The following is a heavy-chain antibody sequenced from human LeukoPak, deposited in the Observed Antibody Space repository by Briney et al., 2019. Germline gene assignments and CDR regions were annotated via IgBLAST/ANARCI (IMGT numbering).Heavy chain of an antibody. CDR1: GFTFSSYA. J-gene: IGHJ4*02. V-gene: IGHV3-21*01. D-gene: IGHD1-26*01. CDR2: ISSSSSYI. CDR3: ARGSLPTIDY. Sequence: GGSLRLSCAASGFTFSSYAINWVRQAPGKGLEWVSSISSSSSYIYYADSVKGRFTISRDNAKNSLYLQMNSLRAEDTAVYYCARGSLPTIDYWGQGTLVTVSS.